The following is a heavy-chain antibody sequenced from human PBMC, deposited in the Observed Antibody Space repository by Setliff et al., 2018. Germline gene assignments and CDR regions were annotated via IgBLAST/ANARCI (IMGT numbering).Heavy chain of an antibody. CDR2: INPDGSEK. D-gene: IGHD3-10*01. J-gene: IGHJ4*02. V-gene: IGHV3-7*01. CDR3: FGAGTCSY. Sequence: GSLRLSCGASGFTYNNCWVSWVRQAPGKGLEWLASINPDGSEKYYVDSVKGRFTISRDNAKNSLSLQMNNLRTEDTAVYYCFGAGTCSYWGQGTLVTVSS. CDR1: GFTYNNCW.